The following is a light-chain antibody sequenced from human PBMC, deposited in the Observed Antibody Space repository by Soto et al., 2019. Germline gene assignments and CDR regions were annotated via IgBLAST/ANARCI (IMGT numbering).Light chain of an antibody. CDR3: SAYTPSSTWV. CDR1: SSDVGANNY. CDR2: DVN. V-gene: IGLV2-14*01. Sequence: QSALTQPASVSGSPGQSITISCTGTSSDVGANNYVSWYQQHPGKAPKFIVYDVNNRPSEVSDRFSGSKSGNTASLTISGLQAEDEGDYYCSAYTPSSTWVFGGGTKLTVL. J-gene: IGLJ3*02.